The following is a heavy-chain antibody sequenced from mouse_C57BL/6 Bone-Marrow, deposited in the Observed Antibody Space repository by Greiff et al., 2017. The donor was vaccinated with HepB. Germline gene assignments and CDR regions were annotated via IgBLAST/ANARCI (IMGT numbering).Heavy chain of an antibody. V-gene: IGHV1-81*01. CDR2: IYPRSGNT. CDR1: GYTFTSYG. J-gene: IGHJ2*01. CDR3: ARVLYGSSWQYYFDY. D-gene: IGHD1-1*01. Sequence: VKLMESGAELARPGASVKLSSKASGYTFTSYGISWVKQRTGQGLEWIGEIYPRSGNTYYNEKFKGKATLTADKSSSTAYMELRSLTSEDSAVYFCARVLYGSSWQYYFDYWGQGTTLTVSS.